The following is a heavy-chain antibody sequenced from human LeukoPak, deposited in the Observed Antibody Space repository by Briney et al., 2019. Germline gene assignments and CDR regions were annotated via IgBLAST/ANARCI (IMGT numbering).Heavy chain of an antibody. CDR3: ARASYYDSSGYYYDYYYYGMDV. Sequence: PSETLSHTRADPVGSTSGYYWSSMPAPPRTGRERVGHIYYSGSTNYNPSLKSRVIISVDTSKNQFSLKLSSVTAADTAVYYCARASYYDSSGYYYDYYYYGMDVWGQGTTVTVSS. D-gene: IGHD3-22*01. CDR2: IYYSGST. V-gene: IGHV4-59*01. J-gene: IGHJ6*02. CDR1: VGSTSGYY.